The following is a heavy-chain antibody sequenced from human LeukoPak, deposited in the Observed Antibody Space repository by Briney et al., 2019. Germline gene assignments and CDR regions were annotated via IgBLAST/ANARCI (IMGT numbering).Heavy chain of an antibody. CDR3: AAAAYYSSGWPYFDY. CDR2: IKQDGSEK. J-gene: IGHJ4*02. D-gene: IGHD6-19*01. V-gene: IGHV3-7*01. CDR1: GFTFSSYW. Sequence: GGSLRLSCAASGFTFSSYWMSWVRQAPGKGLEWVANIKQDGSEKYYVDSVKGRFTISRDNAKNSLYLQMNSLRAEDTAVYYCAAAAYYSSGWPYFDYWGQGTPVTVSS.